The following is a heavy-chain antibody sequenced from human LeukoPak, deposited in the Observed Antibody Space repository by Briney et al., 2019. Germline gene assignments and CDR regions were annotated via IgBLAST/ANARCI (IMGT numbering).Heavy chain of an antibody. CDR3: ARLVGLSTTASY. D-gene: IGHD5/OR15-5a*01. V-gene: IGHV1-2*02. CDR2: INPTSGGT. Sequence: ASVKVSCKASGYTFTVTGYYIHWVRRAPGQGLEWMGWINPTSGGTNYAQKFQDRVTMTRDTSINTAYMELSRLTSDDTAVYYCARLVGLSTTASYWGQGTLVIVSS. J-gene: IGHJ4*02. CDR1: GYTFTVTGYY.